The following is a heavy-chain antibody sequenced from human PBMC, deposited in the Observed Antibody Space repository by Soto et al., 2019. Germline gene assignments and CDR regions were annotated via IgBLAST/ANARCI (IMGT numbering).Heavy chain of an antibody. D-gene: IGHD3-22*01. V-gene: IGHV4-4*07. CDR2: IYTSGST. J-gene: IGHJ5*02. CDR3: ARVRDYDSSGYYAVSWFDP. Sequence: SETLSLTCTVSGGSISSYYWSWIRQPAGKGLEWIGRIYTSGSTNYNPSLKSRVTMSVDTSKNQFSLKLSSATAADTAAYYCARVRDYDSSGYYAVSWFDPWGQGTLVTVSS. CDR1: GGSISSYY.